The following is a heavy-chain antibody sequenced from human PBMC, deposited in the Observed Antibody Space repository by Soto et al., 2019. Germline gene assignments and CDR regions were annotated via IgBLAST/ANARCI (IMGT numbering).Heavy chain of an antibody. CDR3: ARGGGVWFGELLYKYYYYMDV. Sequence: GESLKISCKGSGYSFTSYWIGWVRQMPGKGLEWMGIIYPGDSDTRYSPSFQGQVTITRDTSASTAYMELSSLRSEDTAVYYCARGGGVWFGELLYKYYYYMDVWGKGTTVTVSS. CDR1: GYSFTSYW. D-gene: IGHD3-10*01. J-gene: IGHJ6*03. V-gene: IGHV5-51*01. CDR2: IYPGDSDT.